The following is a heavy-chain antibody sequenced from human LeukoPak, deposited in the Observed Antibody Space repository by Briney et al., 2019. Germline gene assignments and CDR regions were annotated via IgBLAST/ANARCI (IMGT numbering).Heavy chain of an antibody. J-gene: IGHJ6*02. CDR3: ASYIAAAYGMDV. V-gene: IGHV4-39*01. CDR1: GGSISSSSYY. CDR2: IYYSGST. Sequence: SGTLSLTCTVSGGSISSSSYYWGWIRQPPGKGLEWIGSIYYSGSTYYNPSLKSRVTISVDTSKNQFSLKLSSVTAADTAVYYCASYIAAAYGMDVWGQGTTVTVSS. D-gene: IGHD6-13*01.